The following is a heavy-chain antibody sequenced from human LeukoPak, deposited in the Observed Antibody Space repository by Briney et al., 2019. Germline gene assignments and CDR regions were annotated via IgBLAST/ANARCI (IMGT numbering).Heavy chain of an antibody. Sequence: PSETLCLTCAVSGGSISSSNRWSWVRQPPGKGLEWIGEIYHSGNTNYNPSLKSRVTMSVDRSKDQFSLKLSSVTAADTARYYCARNRYDSSGYYLDSWGQGTLVTVSS. CDR1: GGSISSSNR. J-gene: IGHJ4*02. CDR2: IYHSGNT. D-gene: IGHD3-22*01. V-gene: IGHV4-4*02. CDR3: ARNRYDSSGYYLDS.